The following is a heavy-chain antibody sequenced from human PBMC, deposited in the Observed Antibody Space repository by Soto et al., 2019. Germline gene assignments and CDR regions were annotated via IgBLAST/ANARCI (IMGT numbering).Heavy chain of an antibody. CDR1: GGSISSYY. Sequence: SETLSLTCTVSGGSISSYYWSWIRQPPGKGLERIGYIYYSGSTNYNPSLKSRVTISVDTSKNQFSLKLSSVTAADTAVYYCARDRRRAAAGTNWFDPWGQGTLVTV. J-gene: IGHJ5*02. CDR2: IYYSGST. V-gene: IGHV4-59*01. CDR3: ARDRRRAAAGTNWFDP. D-gene: IGHD6-13*01.